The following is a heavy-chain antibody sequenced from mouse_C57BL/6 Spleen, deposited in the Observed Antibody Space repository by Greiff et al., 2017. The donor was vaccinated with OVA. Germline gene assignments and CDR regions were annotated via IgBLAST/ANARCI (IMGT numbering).Heavy chain of an antibody. CDR2: ISSGGDYI. CDR1: GFTFSSYA. D-gene: IGHD1-1*01. J-gene: IGHJ1*03. V-gene: IGHV5-9-1*02. Sequence: EVKLVESGEGLVKPGGSLKLSCAASGFTFSSYAMSWVRQTPEKRLEWVAYISSGGDYIYYADTVKGRFTISRDNARNTLYLQMSSLKSEDTAMYYCTRDYGSGDYWYFDVWGTGTTVTVSS. CDR3: TRDYGSGDYWYFDV.